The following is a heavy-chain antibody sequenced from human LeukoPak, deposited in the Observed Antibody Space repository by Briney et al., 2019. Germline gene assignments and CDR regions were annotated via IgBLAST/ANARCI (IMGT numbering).Heavy chain of an antibody. CDR2: IYYSRNT. CDR1: GRSISSYY. J-gene: IGHJ4*02. Sequence: PSETLSLTCTVSGRSISSYYWSWIRQPPGKRLEWIGYIYYSRNTNNNPSLKSRVTISIDTSKNQFSLRLSSVAAADTAVYYCARVGDGNFDYWGQGTLVTVSS. D-gene: IGHD3-10*01. CDR3: ARVGDGNFDY. V-gene: IGHV4-59*01.